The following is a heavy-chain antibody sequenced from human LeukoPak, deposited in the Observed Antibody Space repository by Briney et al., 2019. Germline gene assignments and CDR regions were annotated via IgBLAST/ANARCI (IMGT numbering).Heavy chain of an antibody. CDR1: GFTFNTYT. J-gene: IGHJ1*01. CDR3: AADRERDPSCYYLV. Sequence: GGSLRLSCAASGFTFNTYTMNWVRQAPGKGLEWVSYISGSSGIIDYADSVRGRFTISRDNAKNSLYLQMNSLRAEDTAVYYCAADRERDPSCYYLVGGQGTLITVSS. V-gene: IGHV3-48*01. D-gene: IGHD3-22*01. CDR2: ISGSSGII.